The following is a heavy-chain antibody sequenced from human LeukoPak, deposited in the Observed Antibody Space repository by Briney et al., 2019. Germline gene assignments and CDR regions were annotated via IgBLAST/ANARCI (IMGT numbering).Heavy chain of an antibody. CDR1: GDSISSYH. CDR3: ATYTRHCSGGTCYSIDY. V-gene: IGHV4-59*08. Sequence: SETLSLTCTVSGDSISSYHWTWIRRPPGRRLEWIGYVYYDGSTNYNPYLMSRVTISLDTSNKQFSLKLSSVTAADTAIYYCATYTRHCSGGTCYSIDYWGQGTLVTVSS. CDR2: VYYDGST. J-gene: IGHJ4*02. D-gene: IGHD2-15*01.